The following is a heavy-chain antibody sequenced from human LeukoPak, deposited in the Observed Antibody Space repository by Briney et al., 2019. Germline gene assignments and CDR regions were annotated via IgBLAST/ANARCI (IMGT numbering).Heavy chain of an antibody. CDR2: ISAYNGNT. CDR1: GYTFITHG. J-gene: IGHJ4*02. V-gene: IGHV1-18*01. D-gene: IGHD3-9*01. Sequence: ASVKVSCKASGYTFITHGLTWVRQAPGQGLEWMGWISAYNGNTIYAQTLQDRLTMTTDTSTSTAYMELRSLRSDDTAVYYCARGRLRYLDWTRACSDYWGQGTLVTVSS. CDR3: ARGRLRYLDWTRACSDY.